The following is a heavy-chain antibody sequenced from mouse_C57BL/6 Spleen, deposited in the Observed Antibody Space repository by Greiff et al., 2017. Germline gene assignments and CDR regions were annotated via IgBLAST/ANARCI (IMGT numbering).Heavy chain of an antibody. Sequence: EVKLMESGAELVKPGASVKLSCTASGFNIKDYYMHWVKQRTEQGLEWIGRIDPEDGETKYAPKFQGKATITADTSSNTAYLQLSSLTSEDTAVYYCARWSPYSNYEVYAMDYWGQGTSVTVSS. CDR1: GFNIKDYY. V-gene: IGHV14-2*01. D-gene: IGHD2-5*01. CDR3: ARWSPYSNYEVYAMDY. CDR2: IDPEDGET. J-gene: IGHJ4*01.